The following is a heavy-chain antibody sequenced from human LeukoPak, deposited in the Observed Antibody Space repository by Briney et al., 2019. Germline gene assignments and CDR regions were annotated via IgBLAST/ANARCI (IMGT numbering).Heavy chain of an antibody. CDR2: INHSGST. CDR3: ARPGGGAYSFDI. V-gene: IGHV4-34*01. J-gene: IGHJ3*02. D-gene: IGHD2-21*01. Sequence: SETLSLTCAVYGGSFSGYYWSWIRQPPGKGLEWIGEINHSGSTNYNPSLKSRVTISVDTSKNQFSLKLNSVTAADTAVYYCARPGGGAYSFDIWGPGTLVTVSS. CDR1: GGSFSGYY.